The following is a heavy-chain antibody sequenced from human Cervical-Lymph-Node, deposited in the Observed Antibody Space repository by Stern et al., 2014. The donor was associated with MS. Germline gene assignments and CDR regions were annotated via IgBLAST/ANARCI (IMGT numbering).Heavy chain of an antibody. CDR2: IYTSGST. CDR1: GGSISSGSYY. J-gene: IGHJ5*02. CDR3: ARDSSSWYRGWFDP. Sequence: VQLVESGPGLVKPSQTLSLTCTVSGGSISSGSYYWSWIRQPAGKGLEWIGRIYTSGSTNYNPSLKSRFTISIDTAKTQFPLKLTSVTAADTAVYYCARDSSSWYRGWFDPWGQGTLVTVSS. D-gene: IGHD6-13*01. V-gene: IGHV4-61*02.